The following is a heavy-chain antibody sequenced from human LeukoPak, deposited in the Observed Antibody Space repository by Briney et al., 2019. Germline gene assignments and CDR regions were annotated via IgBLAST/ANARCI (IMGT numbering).Heavy chain of an antibody. CDR3: ARDRGPYCSGGSCVAFDI. J-gene: IGHJ3*02. D-gene: IGHD2-15*01. CDR1: GFTFSSYG. Sequence: QPGGSLRLSCAASGFTFSSYGMHWVRQAPGKGLEWVAVISYDGSNKYYADSVKGRFTISRDNSKNTLYLQMNSLRAEDTAVYYCARDRGPYCSGGSCVAFDIWGQGTMVTVSS. CDR2: ISYDGSNK. V-gene: IGHV3-30*19.